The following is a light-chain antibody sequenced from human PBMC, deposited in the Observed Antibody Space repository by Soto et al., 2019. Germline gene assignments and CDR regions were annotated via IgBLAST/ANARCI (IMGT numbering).Light chain of an antibody. V-gene: IGKV3-15*01. Sequence: EIVMTQSPATLSVSPGERASLSCRASQSVGSKLAWYQHKPGQAPRLLIYDASTRATGFPARFSGSGSGTEFTLNISSLQPEDVAVYYCQHYNNWPPFTFGPGTKVDIK. CDR3: QHYNNWPPFT. CDR2: DAS. CDR1: QSVGSK. J-gene: IGKJ3*01.